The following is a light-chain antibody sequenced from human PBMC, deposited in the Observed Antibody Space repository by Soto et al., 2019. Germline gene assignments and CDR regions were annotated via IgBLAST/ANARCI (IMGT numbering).Light chain of an antibody. CDR3: EYYGNSII. Sequence: EIVLTQSPGTLSLSPGERVTLSCRTSQSISNNHLAWYQQKPGQAPRLLIHGTSNRATGIPDRFSGSGSGKDFNLTFRRLEAEDFAVYYCEYYGNSIIFGGGTKVEIK. CDR1: QSISNNH. CDR2: GTS. J-gene: IGKJ4*01. V-gene: IGKV3-20*01.